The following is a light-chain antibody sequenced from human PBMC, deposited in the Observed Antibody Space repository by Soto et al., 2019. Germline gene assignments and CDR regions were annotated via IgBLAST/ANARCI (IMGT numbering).Light chain of an antibody. CDR3: QSYDSSLSGYV. CDR2: GNS. CDR1: SSNTGAGYD. J-gene: IGLJ1*01. Sequence: QSVLTQPRSVSGAPGQRVTISCTGSSSNTGAGYDVHWYQQLPGTAPKLLIYGNSNRPSGVPDRFSGSKSGTSASLAITGLQAEDEADYYCQSYDSSLSGYVFGTGTKV. V-gene: IGLV1-40*01.